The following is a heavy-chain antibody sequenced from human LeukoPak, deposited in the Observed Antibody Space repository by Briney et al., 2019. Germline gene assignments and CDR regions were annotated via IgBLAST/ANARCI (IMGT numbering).Heavy chain of an antibody. CDR3: ARVEGGGRRGYWFDP. V-gene: IGHV1-69*13. Sequence: SVKVSCKASGGTFSSYAISWVRQAPGQGLEWMGGIIPIFGTANYAQKFQGRVTITADESTSTAYMELRSLTSDDTAVYYCARVEGGGRRGYWFDPWGQGTLVTVSS. D-gene: IGHD3-16*01. CDR1: GGTFSSYA. CDR2: IIPIFGTA. J-gene: IGHJ5*02.